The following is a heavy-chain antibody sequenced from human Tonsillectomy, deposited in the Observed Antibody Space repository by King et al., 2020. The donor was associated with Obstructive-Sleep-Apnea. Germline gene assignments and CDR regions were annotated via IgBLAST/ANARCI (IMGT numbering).Heavy chain of an antibody. J-gene: IGHJ6*02. V-gene: IGHV2-70*11. CDR3: FGRSSDQFYYSGMDV. Sequence: VTLKESGPARVKSTQTLTLTCSLSGFSLTDRGVCVTWIRQPPGKAPEWLARLDWDGDIYYNKSLMTRVTISKETSKNQGVLTMTNMEAMDTCTYYCFGRSSDQFYYSGMDVWGQGTPVTVSS. D-gene: IGHD6-6*01. CDR1: GFSLTDRGVC. CDR2: LDWDGDI.